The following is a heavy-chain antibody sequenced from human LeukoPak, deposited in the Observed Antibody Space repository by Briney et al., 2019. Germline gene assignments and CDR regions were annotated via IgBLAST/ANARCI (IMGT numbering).Heavy chain of an antibody. J-gene: IGHJ5*02. Sequence: SETLSLTCTVSGGSISSYYWSWIRQPPGKGLEWIGYIYYSGNTNYNPSLNSRVTISVDTSKNQFSLRLSSVTAADTAIYYCARDLEYCSTASCYGWFDPWGQGTLVTVSS. CDR1: GGSISSYY. CDR3: ARDLEYCSTASCYGWFDP. D-gene: IGHD2-2*01. CDR2: IYYSGNT. V-gene: IGHV4-59*01.